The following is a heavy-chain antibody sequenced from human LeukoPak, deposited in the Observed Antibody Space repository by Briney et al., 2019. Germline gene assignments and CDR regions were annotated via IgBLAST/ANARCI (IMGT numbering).Heavy chain of an antibody. CDR3: AKDGRRITMVRGVIGGVNWFDP. Sequence: GGSLRLSCAASGFIFTSYGMHWVRQAPGKGLEWVSAISGSGGSTYYADSVKGRFTISRDNSKNTLYLQMNSLRAEDTAVYYCAKDGRRITMVRGVIGGVNWFDPWGQGTLVTVSS. J-gene: IGHJ5*02. CDR1: GFIFTSYG. D-gene: IGHD3-10*01. V-gene: IGHV3-23*01. CDR2: ISGSGGST.